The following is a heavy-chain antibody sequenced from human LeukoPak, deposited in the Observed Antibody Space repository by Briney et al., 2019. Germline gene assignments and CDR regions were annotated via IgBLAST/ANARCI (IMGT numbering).Heavy chain of an antibody. CDR3: ARDREDTFGGVIDYYYYYMDV. CDR1: GFTFSSYS. V-gene: IGHV3-48*01. Sequence: PGGSLRLSCAASGFTFSSYSMDWVRQAPGKGLEWVSYISCSSSTIYYADSVKGRFTISRDNAKNSLYLQMNSLRAEDTAVYYCARDREDTFGGVIDYYYYYMDVWGKGTTVTVSS. J-gene: IGHJ6*03. D-gene: IGHD3-16*02. CDR2: ISCSSSTI.